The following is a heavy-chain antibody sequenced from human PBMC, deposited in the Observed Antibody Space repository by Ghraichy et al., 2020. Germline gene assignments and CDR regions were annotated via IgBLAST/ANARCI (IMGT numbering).Heavy chain of an antibody. J-gene: IGHJ4*02. Sequence: SETLSLTCSVSGGSISSSSYYWGWIRQPPGKGLEWIGSIYYSGSTYYNPSLKSRVTISVDTSKNQFSLKLSSVTAADTAVYYCARYYNDFWSGYRDLVYWGQGTLVTVSS. D-gene: IGHD3-3*01. V-gene: IGHV4-39*01. CDR3: ARYYNDFWSGYRDLVY. CDR1: GGSISSSSYY. CDR2: IYYSGST.